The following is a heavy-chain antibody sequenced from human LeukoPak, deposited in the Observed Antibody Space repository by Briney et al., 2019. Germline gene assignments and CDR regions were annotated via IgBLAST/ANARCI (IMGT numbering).Heavy chain of an antibody. CDR3: ARLRFGELSIYFDY. Sequence: SETLSLTCTVPGGSISSYYWSWLRQPAGKGLEWVGRIYTSGSTYYNPSLKRRVNISVDTSKNQFSLKLSSVTAADTAVYYCARLRFGELSIYFDYWGQGTLVTVSS. D-gene: IGHD3-10*01. CDR1: GGSISSYY. V-gene: IGHV4-4*07. CDR2: IYTSGST. J-gene: IGHJ4*02.